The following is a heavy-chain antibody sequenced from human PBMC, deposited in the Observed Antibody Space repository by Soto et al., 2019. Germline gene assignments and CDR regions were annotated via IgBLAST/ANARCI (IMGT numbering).Heavy chain of an antibody. J-gene: IGHJ6*02. Sequence: PGGSLRLSCAASGFTFSSYSMNWVRQAPGKGLEWVSYISSSSSTIYYADSVKGRFTISRDNAKNSLYLQMNSLRAEDTALYYCAKDIFPMGSGWEQIYYYGMDVWGQGTTVTVSS. CDR1: GFTFSSYS. D-gene: IGHD6-19*01. CDR2: ISSSSSTI. V-gene: IGHV3-48*01. CDR3: AKDIFPMGSGWEQIYYYGMDV.